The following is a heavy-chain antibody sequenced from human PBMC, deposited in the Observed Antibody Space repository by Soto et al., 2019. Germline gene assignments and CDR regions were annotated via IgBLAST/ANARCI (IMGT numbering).Heavy chain of an antibody. V-gene: IGHV1-69*13. J-gene: IGHJ5*02. Sequence: SVEVSCKASGGTFSRYAISWVRQAPGQGLEWMGGIIPIFGTANYAQKFQGRVTITADESTSTAYMELSSLRFEDTAVYYCARAIVGPTTTGWLDPWGQGTLVTVSS. CDR1: GGTFSRYA. CDR3: ARAIVGPTTTGWLDP. D-gene: IGHD1-26*01. CDR2: IIPIFGTA.